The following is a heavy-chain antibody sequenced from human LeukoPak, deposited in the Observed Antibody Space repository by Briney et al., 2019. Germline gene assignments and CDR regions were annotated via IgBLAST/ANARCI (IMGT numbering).Heavy chain of an antibody. V-gene: IGHV4-34*01. CDR2: INHSGST. CDR1: GGSFSGYY. D-gene: IGHD3-16*02. Sequence: PSETLSLTCAVYGGSFSGYYWSWIRQPPGKGLEWIGVINHSGSTNYNPSLKSRVTISVDTSKNQFSLKLSSVTAADTAVYYCARGLSPYYYYYMDVWGKGTTVTVSS. CDR3: ARGLSPYYYYYMDV. J-gene: IGHJ6*03.